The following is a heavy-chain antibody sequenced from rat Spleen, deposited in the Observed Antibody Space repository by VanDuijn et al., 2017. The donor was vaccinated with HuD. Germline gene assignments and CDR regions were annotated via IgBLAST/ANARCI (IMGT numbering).Heavy chain of an antibody. CDR2: IWTGGST. J-gene: IGHJ2*01. CDR3: TKECYPGITYYFDY. Sequence: QVQLKESGPGLVQPSQTLSLTCTVSGLSLTSNTVHWVRQPQGKCLEWMGVIWTGGSTAYNSLLISRLSISRDTSKSQVFLKMNSLQTEDTAIYFCTKECYPGITYYFDYWGQGVMVTVST. V-gene: IGHV2-1*01. D-gene: IGHD1-4*01. CDR1: GLSLTSNT.